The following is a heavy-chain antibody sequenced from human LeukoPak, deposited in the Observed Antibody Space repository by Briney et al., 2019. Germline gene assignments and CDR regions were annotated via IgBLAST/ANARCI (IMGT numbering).Heavy chain of an antibody. Sequence: GGSLRLSCAASGFTFSSYWMHWVRQAPGKGLVWVSRINSDGSSTSYADSVKGRFTISRDNAKNTLYLQMNSLSADDTAVYYCARALAVAGTGGFDPWGQGTLVTVSS. V-gene: IGHV3-74*01. CDR1: GFTFSSYW. CDR2: INSDGSST. J-gene: IGHJ5*02. D-gene: IGHD6-19*01. CDR3: ARALAVAGTGGFDP.